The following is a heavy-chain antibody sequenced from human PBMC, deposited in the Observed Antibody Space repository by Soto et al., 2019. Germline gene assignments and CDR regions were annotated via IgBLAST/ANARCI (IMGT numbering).Heavy chain of an antibody. CDR1: GGSISSGGYY. Sequence: SETLSLTCTVSGGSISSGGYYWSWILHHPGKGLEWIGYIYYSGSTYYNPSLKSRVTISVDTSKNQFSLKLSSVTAADTAVYYCASSPREQLVHFDYWGQGTLVTVSS. D-gene: IGHD6-13*01. V-gene: IGHV4-31*03. J-gene: IGHJ4*02. CDR2: IYYSGST. CDR3: ASSPREQLVHFDY.